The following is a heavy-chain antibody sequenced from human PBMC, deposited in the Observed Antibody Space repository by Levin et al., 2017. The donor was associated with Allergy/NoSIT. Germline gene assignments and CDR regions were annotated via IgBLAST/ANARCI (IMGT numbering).Heavy chain of an antibody. D-gene: IGHD6-6*01. CDR1: GFTFSSYA. Sequence: GGSLRLSCAASGFTFSSYAMSWVRQAPGKGLEWVSAISGSGGSTYYADSVKGRFTISRDNSKNTLYLQMNSLRAEDTAVYYCAKDTPALRGIGVAARRFDYWGQGTLVTVSS. CDR3: AKDTPALRGIGVAARRFDY. V-gene: IGHV3-23*01. J-gene: IGHJ4*02. CDR2: ISGSGGST.